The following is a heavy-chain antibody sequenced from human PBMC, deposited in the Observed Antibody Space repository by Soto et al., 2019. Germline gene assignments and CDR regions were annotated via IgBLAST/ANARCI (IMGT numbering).Heavy chain of an antibody. Sequence: ASVKVSCKASGYTFTSYGISWVRQAPGQGLEWMGWISAYNGNTNYAQKLQGRVTMTTDTSTSTAYMELRSLRSDDTAVYYCASGYYDFWSGDYYYYYMDVWGKGTTVTVSS. CDR3: ASGYYDFWSGDYYYYYMDV. CDR1: GYTFTSYG. CDR2: ISAYNGNT. J-gene: IGHJ6*03. D-gene: IGHD3-3*01. V-gene: IGHV1-18*01.